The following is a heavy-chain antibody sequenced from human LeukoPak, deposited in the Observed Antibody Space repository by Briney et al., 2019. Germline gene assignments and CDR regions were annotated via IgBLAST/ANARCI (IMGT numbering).Heavy chain of an antibody. CDR3: ARHYYVWGSYRYADY. D-gene: IGHD3-16*02. J-gene: IGHJ4*02. V-gene: IGHV4-39*01. CDR2: IYYSGST. CDR1: LGSVSTSNYY. Sequence: PSQTLSLTCTVSLGSVSTSNYYWGWIRQPPGKGLEWIGSIYYSGSTHYNPSLKSRVTISVDTSKNQFSLKLNSMTAADTAVYYCARHYYVWGSYRYADYWGQGTLVTVSS.